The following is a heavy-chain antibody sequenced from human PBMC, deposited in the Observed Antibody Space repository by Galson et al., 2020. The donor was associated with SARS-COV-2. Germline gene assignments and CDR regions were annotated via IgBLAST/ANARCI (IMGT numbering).Heavy chain of an antibody. CDR2: IWYDGSNK. V-gene: IGHV3-33*01. CDR3: AREGLDGSGSDYGMDV. D-gene: IGHD3-10*01. Sequence: GESLKISCAASGFTFSSYGMHWVRQAPGKGLEWVAVIWYDGSNKYYADSVKGRFTISRDNSKNTLYLQMNSLRAEDTAVYYCAREGLDGSGSDYGMDVWGQGTTVTVSS. CDR1: GFTFSSYG. J-gene: IGHJ6*02.